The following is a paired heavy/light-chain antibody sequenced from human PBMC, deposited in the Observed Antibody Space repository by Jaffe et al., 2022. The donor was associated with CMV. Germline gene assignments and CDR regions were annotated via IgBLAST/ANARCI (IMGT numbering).Light chain of an antibody. Sequence: DIQMTQSPSALSASVGDRVTITCRASQNINSWLAWYQQKPGKAPKLLLYRASSLQSGVPSRFSGSGSGTEFTLTISSLQSDDFATYYCQQYNSYSWTFGQGTKVEIK. J-gene: IGKJ1*01. CDR1: QNINSW. CDR3: QQYNSYSWT. CDR2: RAS. V-gene: IGKV1-5*03.
Heavy chain of an antibody. J-gene: IGHJ1*01. V-gene: IGHV3-48*03. CDR3: ASGGECASGVCRNAGYFQN. CDR2: ITRSGSFA. CDR1: GFTFSNHE. D-gene: IGHD6-25*01. Sequence: EVHLVESGGGLVKPGGSRKLSCAASGFTFSNHEMNWVRQAPGKGLEWVSNITRSGSFAHYSDSVKGRFIISRDNDKSSLYLQMNNLRAEDTAIYYCASGGECASGVCRNAGYFQNWGQGTVVTVS.